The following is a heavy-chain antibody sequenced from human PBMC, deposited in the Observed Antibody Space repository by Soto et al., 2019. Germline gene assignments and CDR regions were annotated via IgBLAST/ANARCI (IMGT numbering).Heavy chain of an antibody. CDR3: ARGLNYYDSFRYYGMDV. Sequence: GASVKVSCKASGGTFSSYAISWVRQAPGQGLEWMGGIIPIFGTANYAQKVQGRVTITADESTSTAYMELSSLRSEDTAVYYCARGLNYYDSFRYYGMDVWGQGTTVTVSS. CDR1: GGTFSSYA. D-gene: IGHD3-22*01. CDR2: IIPIFGTA. V-gene: IGHV1-69*13. J-gene: IGHJ6*02.